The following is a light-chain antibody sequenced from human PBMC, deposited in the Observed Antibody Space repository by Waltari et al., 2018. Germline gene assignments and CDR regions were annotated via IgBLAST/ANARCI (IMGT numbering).Light chain of an antibody. CDR3: EAWDDSLDGWV. V-gene: IGLV1-36*01. CDR2: YDD. J-gene: IGLJ3*02. CDR1: YSNIGTHG. Sequence: QSVLTQPPSVSEAPRQRVTISCSGSYSNIGTHGVNWYQLVPGKTPRLVIYYDDLVPAGVSERFCGSRSGTSASLAIRGLQPEDEAEYFCEAWDDSLDGWVFGGGTKLTVL.